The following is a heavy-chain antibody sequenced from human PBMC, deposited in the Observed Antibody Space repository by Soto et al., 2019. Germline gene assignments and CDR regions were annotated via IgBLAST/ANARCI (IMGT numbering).Heavy chain of an antibody. V-gene: IGHV4-34*01. Sequence: SETLSLTCAVYGGSISSYYWSWIRQPPGKGLEWIGEINHSGSTNYNPSLKSRVTISVDTSKNQFSLKLSSVTAADTAVYYCARGQITTTAHRITGTTEFGYWGQGTLVTVSS. CDR2: INHSGST. CDR3: ARGQITTTAHRITGTTEFGY. D-gene: IGHD1-7*01. J-gene: IGHJ4*02. CDR1: GGSISSYY.